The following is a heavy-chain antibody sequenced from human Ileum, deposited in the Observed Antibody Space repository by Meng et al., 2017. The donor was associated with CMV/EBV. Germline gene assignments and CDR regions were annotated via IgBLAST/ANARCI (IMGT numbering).Heavy chain of an antibody. J-gene: IGHJ4*02. V-gene: IGHV3-48*03. CDR1: GFHFSPYE. CDR2: ISTLSISK. CDR3: ARWDCSTTSCLFDY. Sequence: GGSLRLSCAASGFHFSPYEINWVRQAPGKGLEWVSYISTLSISKEFSDSVKGRFTISRDDAKKSVYLQMNSLRAEETAVYYCARWDCSTTSCLFDYWGQGALVTVSS. D-gene: IGHD2-2*01.